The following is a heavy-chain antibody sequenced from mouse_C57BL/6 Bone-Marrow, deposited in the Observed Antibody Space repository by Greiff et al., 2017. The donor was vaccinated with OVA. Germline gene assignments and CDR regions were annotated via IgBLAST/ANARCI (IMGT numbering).Heavy chain of an antibody. D-gene: IGHD2-1*01. J-gene: IGHJ2*01. CDR2: IRNKANGYTT. V-gene: IGHV7-3*01. Sequence: EVQLVESGGGLVQPGGSLSLSCAASGFTFTDYYMSWVRQPPGKALEWLGFIRNKANGYTTEYSASVKGRFTISRDNSQSILYLQMNALRAEDSATYYGASSSHGNYFDYWGQGTTLTVSS. CDR1: GFTFTDYY. CDR3: ASSSHGNYFDY.